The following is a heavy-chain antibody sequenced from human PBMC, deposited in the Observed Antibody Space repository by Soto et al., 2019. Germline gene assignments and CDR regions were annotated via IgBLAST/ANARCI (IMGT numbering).Heavy chain of an antibody. CDR1: GFTFSSYA. CDR3: ARGVTTVNVYYYYGMDV. V-gene: IGHV3-30-3*01. J-gene: IGHJ6*02. D-gene: IGHD4-17*01. Sequence: QVQLVESGGGVVQPGRSLRLSCAASGFTFSSYAMHWVRQAPGKGLEWVAVISYDGSNKYYADSVKGRFTISRDNSKNTLYLQMNSLRAEDTAVYYCARGVTTVNVYYYYGMDVWGQGTTVTVSS. CDR2: ISYDGSNK.